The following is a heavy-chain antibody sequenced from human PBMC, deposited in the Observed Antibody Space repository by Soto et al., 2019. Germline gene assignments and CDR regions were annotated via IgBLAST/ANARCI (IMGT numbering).Heavy chain of an antibody. D-gene: IGHD2-2*01. Sequence: GGSLRLSCAASGFTVSNNYMSWVRRAPGKGLEWVSLIYSGGSTFYADSVKGRFIISRDNSKNTLYLQMNRLTDEDTAVYYCARDGCSPTSCWVHWGQGTLVTVSS. J-gene: IGHJ4*02. CDR1: GFTVSNNY. V-gene: IGHV3-66*01. CDR2: IYSGGST. CDR3: ARDGCSPTSCWVH.